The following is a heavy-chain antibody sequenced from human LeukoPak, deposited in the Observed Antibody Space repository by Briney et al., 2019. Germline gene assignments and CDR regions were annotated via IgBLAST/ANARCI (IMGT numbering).Heavy chain of an antibody. CDR3: ARTDPNSSS. CDR2: INPNSGGT. CDR1: GYTFTSYD. V-gene: IGHV1-2*02. Sequence: ASVKVSCKASGYTFTSYDINWVRQATGQGLEWMGWINPNSGGTNYAQKFQGRVTMTRDTSISTAYMELSRLRSDDTAVYYCARTDPNSSSWGQGTLVTVSS. D-gene: IGHD6-13*01. J-gene: IGHJ4*02.